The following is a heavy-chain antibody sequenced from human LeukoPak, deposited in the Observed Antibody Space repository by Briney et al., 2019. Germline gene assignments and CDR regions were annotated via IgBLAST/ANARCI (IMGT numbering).Heavy chain of an antibody. J-gene: IGHJ3*02. CDR2: INPSGGST. CDR1: GYTFTSYY. V-gene: IGHV1-46*01. CDR3: ASDYGGTDGALDI. D-gene: IGHD4-23*01. Sequence: PVGSVKVSCKASGYTFTSYYMHWVRQAPGQGREWMGLINPSGGSTSYAQKFQGRVTMTTDTSTSTAYLELRSLRSDDTAVYYCASDYGGTDGALDIWRQGTIVIVS.